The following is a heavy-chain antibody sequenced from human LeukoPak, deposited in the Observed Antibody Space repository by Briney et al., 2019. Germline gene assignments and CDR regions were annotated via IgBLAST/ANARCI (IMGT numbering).Heavy chain of an antibody. CDR2: INHSGST. CDR3: ARGQRSSSWYYYYGMDV. J-gene: IGHJ6*02. V-gene: IGHV4-34*01. CDR1: GGSFSGYY. Sequence: SETLSLTCDVYGGSFSGYYWSWIRQPPGKGLEWNGEINHSGSTDCNPSLKSRVTISVDTSKTQFSLKLSSVTAADTAVYYCARGQRSSSWYYYYGMDVWGQGTTVTVSS. D-gene: IGHD6-13*01.